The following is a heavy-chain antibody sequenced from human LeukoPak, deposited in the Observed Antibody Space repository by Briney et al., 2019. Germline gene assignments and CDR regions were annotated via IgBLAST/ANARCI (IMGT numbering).Heavy chain of an antibody. CDR1: GYTFTDYP. V-gene: IGHV7-4-1*02. D-gene: IGHD3-3*01. CDR2: INTDTGHP. CDR3: ARDRYDFWSGYWGDYYMDV. J-gene: IGHJ6*03. Sequence: ASVKVSCKASGYTFTDYPINWVRQAPGQGLEWMGWINTDTGHPTYAQGFTGRFVFSLDTSVSTAYLQISSLKAEDTAVYYCARDRYDFWSGYWGDYYMDVWGKGTTVTVSS.